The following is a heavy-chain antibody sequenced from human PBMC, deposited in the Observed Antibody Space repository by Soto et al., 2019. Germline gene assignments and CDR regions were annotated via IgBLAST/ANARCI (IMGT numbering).Heavy chain of an antibody. CDR3: AKDIEDSGYPYFDY. D-gene: IGHD5-12*01. CDR2: ISWNSGSI. Sequence: PGGSRRLSCAASGFTFDDYAMHWVRQAPGKGLEWVSGISWNSGSIGYADSVKGRFTISRDNAKNSLYLQMNSLRAEDTALYYCAKDIEDSGYPYFDYWGQGTLVTVSS. J-gene: IGHJ4*02. CDR1: GFTFDDYA. V-gene: IGHV3-9*01.